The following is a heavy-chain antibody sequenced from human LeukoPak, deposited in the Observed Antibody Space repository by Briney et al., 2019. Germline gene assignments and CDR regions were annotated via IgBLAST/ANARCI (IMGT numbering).Heavy chain of an antibody. D-gene: IGHD5-12*01. CDR3: AGHVDPGVATI. CDR1: GGSISSYY. J-gene: IGHJ3*02. V-gene: IGHV4-59*08. CDR2: IYYSGST. Sequence: PSETLSLTCTVSGGSISSYYWSWIRQPPGKGLEWIGYIYYSGSTNYNPSLKSRVTISVDTSKNQFSLKLSSVTAADTAVYYCAGHVDPGVATIWGQGTMVTVSS.